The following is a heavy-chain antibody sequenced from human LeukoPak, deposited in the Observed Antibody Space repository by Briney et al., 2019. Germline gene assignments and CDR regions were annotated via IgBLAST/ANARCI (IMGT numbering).Heavy chain of an antibody. J-gene: IGHJ4*02. Sequence: SQTLSLTCALSGDSVSNDNAVWNWVRQSPSRGLEWLGRTYYRSNLYYDYPVSVKSRITFNVDTSKNQFSLHLNSVSPEDTAVYYCARYGGGWSFDYWGQGTLVTVSS. D-gene: IGHD6-19*01. CDR2: TYYRSNLYY. V-gene: IGHV6-1*01. CDR3: ARYGGGWSFDY. CDR1: GDSVSNDNAV.